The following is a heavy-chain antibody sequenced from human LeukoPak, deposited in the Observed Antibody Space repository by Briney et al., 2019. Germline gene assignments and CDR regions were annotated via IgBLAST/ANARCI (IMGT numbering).Heavy chain of an antibody. CDR1: GGSISSSNW. V-gene: IGHV4-4*02. J-gene: IGHJ4*02. CDR2: IYHSGST. D-gene: IGHD5-24*01. Sequence: SETLSLTCAVSGGSISSSNWWSWVRQPPGKGLEWIGEIYHSGSTNYNPSLKSRVTISVDKSKNQFSLKLSSVTAADTAVYYCARERDGAEMRSRLAFDYWGQGTLVTVSS. CDR3: ARERDGAEMRSRLAFDY.